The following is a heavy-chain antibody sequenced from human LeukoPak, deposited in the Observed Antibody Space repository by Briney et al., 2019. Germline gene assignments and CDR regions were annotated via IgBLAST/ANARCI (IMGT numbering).Heavy chain of an antibody. CDR3: ARDSWDYIAMDV. CDR1: GISITTYY. J-gene: IGHJ6*02. CDR2: VHQTGSA. D-gene: IGHD4/OR15-4a*01. V-gene: IGHV4-59*01. Sequence: PSETLTLTCTVSGISITTYYWSWIRQSPGKGLEWIGYVHQTGSADYNPSLRSRATISLDTSKNQFSLKLTSATAADTAVYYCARDSWDYIAMDVWGPGTTVIVSS.